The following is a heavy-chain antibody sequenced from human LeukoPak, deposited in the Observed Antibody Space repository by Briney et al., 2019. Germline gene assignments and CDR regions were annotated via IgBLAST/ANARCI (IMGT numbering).Heavy chain of an antibody. V-gene: IGHV4-39*07. Sequence: SETLSLTCTVSGGSISSSSYYWGWIRQPPGKGLEWIGSIYYSGSTYYNPSLKSRVTISVDTSKNQFSLKLSSVTAADTAVYYCARGQGCGYWGQGTLVTVSS. CDR3: ARGQGCGY. J-gene: IGHJ4*02. CDR1: GGSISSSSYY. D-gene: IGHD2-21*01. CDR2: IYYSGST.